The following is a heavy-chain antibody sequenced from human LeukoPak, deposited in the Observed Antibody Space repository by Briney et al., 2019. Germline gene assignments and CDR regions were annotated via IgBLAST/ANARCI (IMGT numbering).Heavy chain of an antibody. V-gene: IGHV4-30-2*01. CDR2: IYHSGST. CDR1: GDSISSGGYS. Sequence: SQTLSLTCAVSGDSISSGGYSWSWIRQPPGKGLEWIGYIYHSGSTYYSPSLKSRVTLSVDMSKNQFSLKLSSVTAADTAVYYCATDLSVSTHYYYYYGMDVWGQGTTVTVSS. D-gene: IGHD2/OR15-2a*01. J-gene: IGHJ6*02. CDR3: ATDLSVSTHYYYYYGMDV.